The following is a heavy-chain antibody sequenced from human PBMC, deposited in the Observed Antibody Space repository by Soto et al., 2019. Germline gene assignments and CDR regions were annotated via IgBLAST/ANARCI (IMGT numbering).Heavy chain of an antibody. CDR1: GFTFSSYA. D-gene: IGHD3-10*01. J-gene: IGHJ3*02. CDR2: ISGSGGST. Sequence: GGSLRLSCAASGFTFSSYAMSWVRQAPGKGLEWVSAISGSGGSTYYADSVKGRFTISRDNSKNTLYLQMNSLRAEDTAVYYCAKDSLLWFRSPSDAFDIWGQGTMVTVSS. CDR3: AKDSLLWFRSPSDAFDI. V-gene: IGHV3-23*01.